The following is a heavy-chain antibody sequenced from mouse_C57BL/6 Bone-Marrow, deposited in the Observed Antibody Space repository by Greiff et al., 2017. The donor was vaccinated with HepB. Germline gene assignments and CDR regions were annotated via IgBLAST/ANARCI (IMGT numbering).Heavy chain of an antibody. CDR3: APSNGDYLFAY. Sequence: QVQLQQSGAELVKPGASVKISCKASGYAFSSYWMNWVKQRPGKGLEWIGQIYPGDGDTNYNGKFKGKATLTADKSSSTAYMQLSSLTSEDSAVYFCAPSNGDYLFAYWGQGTLVTVSA. V-gene: IGHV1-80*01. CDR1: GYAFSSYW. CDR2: IYPGDGDT. D-gene: IGHD1-1*01. J-gene: IGHJ3*01.